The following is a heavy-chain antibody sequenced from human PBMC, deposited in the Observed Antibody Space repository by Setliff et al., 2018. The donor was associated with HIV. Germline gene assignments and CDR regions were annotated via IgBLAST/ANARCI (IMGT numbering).Heavy chain of an antibody. J-gene: IGHJ5*02. CDR3: ARLSCTDGNCFPYNWFDP. CDR1: GYSFRNYD. Sequence: ASVKVSCKASGYSFRNYDLNWVRQAPGQGLEWMGWISSDNGNTIYAQKFQVRVAMTIGTSTSTAHMELRSLTSDDTAVYYCARLSCTDGNCFPYNWFDPWGQGTLVTVSS. D-gene: IGHD2-15*01. V-gene: IGHV1-18*01. CDR2: ISSDNGNT.